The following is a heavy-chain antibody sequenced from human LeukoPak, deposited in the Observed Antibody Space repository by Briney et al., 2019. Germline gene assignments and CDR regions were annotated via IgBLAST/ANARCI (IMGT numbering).Heavy chain of an antibody. Sequence: KSSETLSLTCPVSGGSISNYYYWTWIRPPPGKGLEWIGYVYYTGSTNFNPSLKSRVTMSLDTSRNQFSLKLTSLTAADTAVYYCARGAMATTPFFDYWGQGTLVTVSS. V-gene: IGHV4-59*01. CDR1: GGSISNYY. CDR3: ARGAMATTPFFDY. J-gene: IGHJ4*02. D-gene: IGHD5-24*01. CDR2: VYYTGST.